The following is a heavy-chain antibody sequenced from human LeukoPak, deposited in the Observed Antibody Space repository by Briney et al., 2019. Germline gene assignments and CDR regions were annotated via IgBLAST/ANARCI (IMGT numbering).Heavy chain of an antibody. J-gene: IGHJ4*02. D-gene: IGHD2-8*01. CDR3: AKDSIVLMVYAHFDY. CDR2: ISYDGSNK. V-gene: IGHV3-30*18. Sequence: GRSLRLSCAASGFTFSSYGMHWVRQAPGKGLEWVAVISYDGSNKYYADSVKGRFTISRDNSKNTLYLQMNSLRAEDTAVYYCAKDSIVLMVYAHFDYWGQGTLVTVSS. CDR1: GFTFSSYG.